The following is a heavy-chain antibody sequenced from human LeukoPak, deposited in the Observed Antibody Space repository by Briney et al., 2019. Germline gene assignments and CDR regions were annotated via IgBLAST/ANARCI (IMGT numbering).Heavy chain of an antibody. D-gene: IGHD3-3*01. V-gene: IGHV3-30-3*01. CDR2: ISYDGSNK. CDR3: ARDRDFWSGYYFDY. CDR1: GFTFNTYA. Sequence: GGSLRLSCAASGFTFNTYAMDWVRQAPGKGLEWVAVISYDGSNKYYADSVKGRFTISRDNSKNTLYLQMNSLRAEDTAVYYCARDRDFWSGYYFDYWGQGTLVTVSS. J-gene: IGHJ4*02.